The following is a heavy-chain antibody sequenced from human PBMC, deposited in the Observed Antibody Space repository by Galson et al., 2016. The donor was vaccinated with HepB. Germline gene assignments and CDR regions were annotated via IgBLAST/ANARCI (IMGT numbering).Heavy chain of an antibody. CDR3: ARGFWLHSRYFFDY. CDR1: GGSISGY. Sequence: TLSLTCTVSGGSISGYWSWIRQPAGKGLKWIGRLYFGGSSDYNPSLRSRVTMSSHASKNQFSLMLSSVTAADTAVYYCARGFWLHSRYFFDYWGRGTLVTVSS. CDR2: LYFGGSS. V-gene: IGHV4-4*07. J-gene: IGHJ4*02. D-gene: IGHD3-3*01.